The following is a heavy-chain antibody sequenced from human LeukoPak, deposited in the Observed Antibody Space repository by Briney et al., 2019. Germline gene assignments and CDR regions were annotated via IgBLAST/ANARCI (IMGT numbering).Heavy chain of an antibody. V-gene: IGHV3-7*05. D-gene: IGHD6-19*01. Sequence: GGSLRLSCAASGFTFSSYWMSWVRQAPGKGLEWVANIKQDGSEKYYVDSVKGRFTISRDNAKNPLYLQMNSLRAEDTAVYYCARAPYSSGWYFDYWGQGTLVTVSS. J-gene: IGHJ4*02. CDR2: IKQDGSEK. CDR3: ARAPYSSGWYFDY. CDR1: GFTFSSYW.